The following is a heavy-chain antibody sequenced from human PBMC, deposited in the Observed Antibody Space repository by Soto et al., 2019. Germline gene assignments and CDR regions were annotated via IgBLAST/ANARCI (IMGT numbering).Heavy chain of an antibody. CDR2: SRNKLYSYTT. CDR1: GFIFSDYF. Sequence: EVQVVDSGGDLVQPGGSLRLSRVGSGFIFSDYFMDWVRQAPGKGLEWVARSRNKLYSYTTEYAASVKGRFTISRDDSQNSLYLQMNSLKTEDTAVYYCAVDIVGTGSYWGQGTLVTVSS. D-gene: IGHD5-12*01. V-gene: IGHV3-72*01. CDR3: AVDIVGTGSY. J-gene: IGHJ4*02.